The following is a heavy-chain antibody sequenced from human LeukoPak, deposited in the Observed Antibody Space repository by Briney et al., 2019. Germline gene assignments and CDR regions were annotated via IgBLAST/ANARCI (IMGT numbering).Heavy chain of an antibody. CDR2: ISRSGDIT. Sequence: AGSLRLSCAGTGAAFSKYGMRVVRQAAAAVLEYISGISRSGDITHYAESVKGRFTISRDNVKNTLYLKMNSLRAEDTALYYCATEGFYFWGPGTQVTVSS. CDR1: GAAFSKYG. J-gene: IGHJ4*02. CDR3: ATEGFYF. V-gene: IGHV3-23*01.